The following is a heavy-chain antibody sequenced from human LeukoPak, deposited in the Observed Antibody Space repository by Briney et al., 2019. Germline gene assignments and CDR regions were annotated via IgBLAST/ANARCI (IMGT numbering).Heavy chain of an antibody. CDR3: ARETEKQWQY. Sequence: SETLSLTCTVSGGSISSYYWSWIRQPAGTALEWIGRIYTSGTITYNPSLKSRVTMSVDTSKNQFSLRLSSVTAADTAVYYCARETEKQWQYWGQGTTVSVSS. CDR1: GGSISSYY. D-gene: IGHD6-19*01. CDR2: IYTSGTI. J-gene: IGHJ3*01. V-gene: IGHV4-4*07.